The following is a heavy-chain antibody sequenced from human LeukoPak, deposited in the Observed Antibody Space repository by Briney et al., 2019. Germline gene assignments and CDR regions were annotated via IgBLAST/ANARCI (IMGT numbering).Heavy chain of an antibody. D-gene: IGHD4-17*01. CDR1: GFTFSSYG. J-gene: IGHJ3*02. Sequence: AGGSLRLSRAASGFTFSSYGMHWVRQAPGKGLEWVAVISYDGSNKYYADSVKGRFTISRDNSKNTLYLQMNSLRAEDTAVYYCAKLDYGDYVDAFDIWGQGTMVTVSS. V-gene: IGHV3-30*18. CDR3: AKLDYGDYVDAFDI. CDR2: ISYDGSNK.